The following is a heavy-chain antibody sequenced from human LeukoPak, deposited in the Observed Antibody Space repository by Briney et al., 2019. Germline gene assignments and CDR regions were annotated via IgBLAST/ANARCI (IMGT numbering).Heavy chain of an antibody. CDR1: GYSFTSQW. CDR2: IYPGDFDS. CDR3: ARRSSSWYAFDY. D-gene: IGHD6-13*01. V-gene: IGHV5-51*01. J-gene: IGHJ4*02. Sequence: GESLKISCKGSGYSFTSQWIGWVRQMPGKGLEWMGIIYPGDFDSRYSPSFQGQVTISADKSISTVYLQWSSLKASDTAMYYCARRSSSWYAFDYWGQGTLVTVSS.